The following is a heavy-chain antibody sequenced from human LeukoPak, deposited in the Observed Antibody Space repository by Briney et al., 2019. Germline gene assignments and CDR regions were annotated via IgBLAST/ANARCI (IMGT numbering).Heavy chain of an antibody. V-gene: IGHV4-39*07. D-gene: IGHD6-6*01. J-gene: IGHJ4*02. CDR1: GGSISSSSYY. CDR2: IYYSGST. Sequence: PSETLSLTCTVSGGSISSSSYYWGWIRQPPGKGLEWIGSIYYSGSTNYNPSLKSRVTISVDTSKNQFSLKLSSVTAADTAVYYCARRIAARPFDYWGQGTLVTVSS. CDR3: ARRIAARPFDY.